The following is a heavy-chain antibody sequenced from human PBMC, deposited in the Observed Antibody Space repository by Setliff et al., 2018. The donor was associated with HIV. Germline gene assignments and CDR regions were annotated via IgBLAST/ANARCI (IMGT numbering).Heavy chain of an antibody. J-gene: IGHJ6*03. CDR1: GRTFSSYP. V-gene: IGHV1-69*13. D-gene: IGHD3-22*01. CDR3: ARGRNYDSSGYGDYYYMDV. Sequence: GASVKVSCKASGRTFSSYPISWVRQAPGQGLEWMGGIIPIFGTTHYAQKFQGRVTVTADESTSTAYMQLSSLRSDDTAVYYCARGRNYDSSGYGDYYYMDVWGKGTTVTVSS. CDR2: IIPIFGTT.